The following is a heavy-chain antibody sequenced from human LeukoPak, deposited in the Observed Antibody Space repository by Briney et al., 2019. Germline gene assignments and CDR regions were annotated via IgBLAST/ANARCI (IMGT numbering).Heavy chain of an antibody. CDR2: ISSSGGST. CDR3: ARFYGDYVNY. J-gene: IGHJ4*02. Sequence: GGSLRLSCAASGFTFSSYGMSWVRQAPGKGLEWVSVISSSGGSTSYADAVKGRFTISRDNSKNTLYLQMNSLRAEDTAVYYCARFYGDYVNYWGQGTLVTVSS. D-gene: IGHD4-17*01. CDR1: GFTFSSYG. V-gene: IGHV3-23*01.